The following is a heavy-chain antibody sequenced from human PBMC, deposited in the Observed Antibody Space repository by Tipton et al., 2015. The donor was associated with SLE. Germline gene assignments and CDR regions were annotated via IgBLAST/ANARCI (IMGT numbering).Heavy chain of an antibody. J-gene: IGHJ5*02. CDR3: ARSGFSAVVMGWFDP. Sequence: QLVQSGPEVKKPGASVKVSCKASGYTFSNYYMHWVRQAPGQGLEWMGIINPSGGSTSYAQKFQGRVTMTRDTSTSTVYMELSSLRSEDTAVYYCARSGFSAVVMGWFDPWGQGTLVTVSS. CDR2: INPSGGST. D-gene: IGHD4-23*01. V-gene: IGHV1-46*01. CDR1: GYTFSNYY.